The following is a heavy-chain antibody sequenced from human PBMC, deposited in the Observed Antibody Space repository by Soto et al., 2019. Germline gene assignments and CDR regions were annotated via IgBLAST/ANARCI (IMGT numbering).Heavy chain of an antibody. CDR1: GFTFSSYS. CDR3: AIDCGRLGYCTNGVWNWFDP. Sequence: GSLRLSCAASGFTFSSYSMNWVRQAPGKGLEWVSYISSSSSTIYYADSVKGRFTISRDNAKNSLYLQMNSLRDEDTAVYYCAIDCGRLGYCTNGVWNWFDPWGQGTLVTVSS. CDR2: ISSSSSTI. J-gene: IGHJ5*02. D-gene: IGHD2-8*01. V-gene: IGHV3-48*02.